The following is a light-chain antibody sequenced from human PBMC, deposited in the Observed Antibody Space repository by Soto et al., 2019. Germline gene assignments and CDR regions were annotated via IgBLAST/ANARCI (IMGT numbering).Light chain of an antibody. V-gene: IGKV3-20*01. Sequence: PGGRATLSCRASQSVTTRLAWYQQKPGQPPRLLISGASVRASGVPVRISGSGSGTDFTLTISRLEPEDFALYYCQKYGGSPITCGLGKRREIK. J-gene: IGKJ5*01. CDR3: QKYGGSPIT. CDR2: GAS. CDR1: QSVTTR.